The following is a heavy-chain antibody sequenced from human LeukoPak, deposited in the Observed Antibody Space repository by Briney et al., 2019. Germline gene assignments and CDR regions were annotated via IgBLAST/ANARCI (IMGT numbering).Heavy chain of an antibody. Sequence: GGSLRLSCAASGFTFSSYWMSWVRQAPGKGLEWVANIKQDGSEKYYVDSVKGRFTISRDNAKNSLYLQMNSLRAEDTAVYYCARSRLAVAGTLWFDPWGQGTLVTDSS. CDR3: ARSRLAVAGTLWFDP. D-gene: IGHD6-19*01. CDR1: GFTFSSYW. J-gene: IGHJ5*02. V-gene: IGHV3-7*01. CDR2: IKQDGSEK.